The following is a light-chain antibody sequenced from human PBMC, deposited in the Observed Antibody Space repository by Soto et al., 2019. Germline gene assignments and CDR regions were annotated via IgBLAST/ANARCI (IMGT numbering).Light chain of an antibody. V-gene: IGKV3-15*01. CDR3: QSYNDWPFT. Sequence: EIVMTQSPATLSVSPGERVTLSCRASESLSTYLAWYQQKPGQAPRLLIYGASTEATGIPARFSGSGSATDFTLTISSLQSEDFAVYYCQSYNDWPFTFGQGTKVDIK. CDR1: ESLSTY. CDR2: GAS. J-gene: IGKJ2*01.